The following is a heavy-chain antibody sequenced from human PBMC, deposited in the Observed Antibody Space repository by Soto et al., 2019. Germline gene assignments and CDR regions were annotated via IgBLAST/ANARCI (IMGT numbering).Heavy chain of an antibody. CDR2: ISYDGNNK. CDR3: TRDSEAPSGTFRLDP. CDR1: GFTFSRYA. V-gene: IGHV3-30-3*01. Sequence: GGSLRLSCAASGFTFSRYAMHWVRQAPGKGLEWVAVISYDGNNKFYADSVKGRFTISRDNSKNMLDLQMNTLRPEDTAVYYCTRDSEAPSGTFRLDPWGQGTLVTVSS. D-gene: IGHD6-13*01. J-gene: IGHJ5*02.